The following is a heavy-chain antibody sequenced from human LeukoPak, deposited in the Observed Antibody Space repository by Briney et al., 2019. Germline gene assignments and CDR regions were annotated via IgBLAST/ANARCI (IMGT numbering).Heavy chain of an antibody. CDR2: IYTSGST. D-gene: IGHD3-22*01. Sequence: SQTLSLTCTVSGGSISSGSYYWSWIRQPAGRGLEWIGRIYTSGSTNYNPSLKSRVTISVDTSKNQFSLKLSSVTATDTAVYYCARVSTDYYDSSGYYNRRYFDYWGQGTLVTVSS. CDR3: ARVSTDYYDSSGYYNRRYFDY. CDR1: GGSISSGSYY. V-gene: IGHV4-61*02. J-gene: IGHJ4*02.